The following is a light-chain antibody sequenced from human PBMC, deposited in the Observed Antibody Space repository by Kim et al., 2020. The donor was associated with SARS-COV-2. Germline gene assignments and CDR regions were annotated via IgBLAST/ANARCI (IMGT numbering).Light chain of an antibody. CDR2: RNN. CDR1: RNNVGYEG. V-gene: IGLV10-54*04. J-gene: IGLJ3*02. Sequence: PHAPLTCTGNRNNVGYEGAAWLQHHQGHPPKRLSYRNNDRPSGISDRFSASRSGNTASPTITGLQPEDETDYDCSAWDSSLSAWVFGGGTQLTVL. CDR3: SAWDSSLSAWV.